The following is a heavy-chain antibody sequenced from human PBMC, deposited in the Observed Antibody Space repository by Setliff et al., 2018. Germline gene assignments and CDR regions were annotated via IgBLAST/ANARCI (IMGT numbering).Heavy chain of an antibody. V-gene: IGHV3-53*01. CDR2: TYSNGAT. CDR1: GFVVSNNE. J-gene: IGHJ4*02. CDR3: RLWFEETLRDY. Sequence: PGESLKISCAASGFVVSNNEMSWVRQAPGKGLEWVSVTYSNGATNYADSVKGRFIISRDNSKNTLYLQMNSLRGEDTALYYCRLWFEETLRDYWGKGTLVTVSS. D-gene: IGHD3-10*01.